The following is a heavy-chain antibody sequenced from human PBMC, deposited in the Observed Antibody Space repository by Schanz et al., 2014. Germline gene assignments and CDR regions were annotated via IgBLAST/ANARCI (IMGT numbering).Heavy chain of an antibody. J-gene: IGHJ3*01. Sequence: EVQLAESGGGLVKPGGSLRLSCVASGVTFSSYAMSWVRQAPGKGLEWVGRIKSKVDGGTTDNAAPVQGRFTISRDDSKNTLHLQMNSLKTEDTAVYYCSTDLTAVDYDAIGLWGQGTMVTVSS. D-gene: IGHD4-17*01. V-gene: IGHV3-15*01. CDR2: IKSKVDGGTT. CDR1: GVTFSSYA. CDR3: STDLTAVDYDAIGL.